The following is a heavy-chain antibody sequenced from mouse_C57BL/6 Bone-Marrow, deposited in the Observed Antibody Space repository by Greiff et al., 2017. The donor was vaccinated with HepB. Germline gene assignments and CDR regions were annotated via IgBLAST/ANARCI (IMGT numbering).Heavy chain of an antibody. CDR2: INPDSSTI. V-gene: IGHV4-1*01. CDR3: ARITTVYYYAMDY. D-gene: IGHD1-1*01. Sequence: VQLQQSGGGLVQPGGSLKLSCAASGIDFSRYWMSWVRRAPGKGLEWIGEINPDSSTINYAPSLKDKFIISRDNAKNTLYLQMSKVRSEDTALYYCARITTVYYYAMDYWGQGTSVTVSS. CDR1: GIDFSRYW. J-gene: IGHJ4*01.